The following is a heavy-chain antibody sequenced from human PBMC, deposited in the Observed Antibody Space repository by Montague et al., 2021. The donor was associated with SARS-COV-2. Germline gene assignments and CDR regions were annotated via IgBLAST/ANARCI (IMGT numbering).Heavy chain of an antibody. CDR1: GVSVKNYY. D-gene: IGHD1-14*01. CDR3: ARHHVSTMYVYSWFDP. V-gene: IGHV4-59*02. Sequence: SETLSLTCTVSGVSVKNYYWSWIRQPPGKGLEWIGYVHYSGKTKYNPSLQNPISISLDASKNQFYLSLTSVTSADAAVYYCARHHVSTMYVYSWFDPWGRGTLVTVSS. J-gene: IGHJ5*02. CDR2: VHYSGKT.